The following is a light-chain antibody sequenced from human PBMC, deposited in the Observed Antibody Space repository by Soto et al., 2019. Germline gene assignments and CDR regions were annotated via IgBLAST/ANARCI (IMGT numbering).Light chain of an antibody. J-gene: IGLJ3*02. CDR3: CSYAGSYTLV. V-gene: IGLV2-11*01. Sequence: QSALTQPRSVSGSPGQSVTISCTGTSSDVGAYNFVSWYQQHPGRVPKLMIYDVSRRPSGVPDRFSGSKSGNTASLTISGLRADDEADYYCCSYAGSYTLVFGGGTKLTVL. CDR1: SSDVGAYNF. CDR2: DVS.